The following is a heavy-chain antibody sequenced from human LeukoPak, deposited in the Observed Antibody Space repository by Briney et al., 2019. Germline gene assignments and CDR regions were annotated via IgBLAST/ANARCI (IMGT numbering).Heavy chain of an antibody. D-gene: IGHD1-26*01. J-gene: IGHJ3*02. CDR2: IYTSGST. CDR1: GGSISSGNYY. V-gene: IGHV4-61*02. CDR3: AREPGQYSGSYYDAFDI. Sequence: SETLSLTCTVSGGSISSGNYYWSWIRQPAGKGLEWIVRIYTSGSTNYNPSLKSRVTISVDTSKNQFSLKLSSVTAADTAVYYCAREPGQYSGSYYDAFDIWGQGTMVTVSS.